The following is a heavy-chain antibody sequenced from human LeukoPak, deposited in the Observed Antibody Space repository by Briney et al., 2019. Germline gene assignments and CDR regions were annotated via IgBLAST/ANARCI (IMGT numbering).Heavy chain of an antibody. D-gene: IGHD6-19*01. CDR1: GYTFTGYY. Sequence: GASVKVSCKASGYTFTGYYMHWVRQAPGQGLEWMGWINPNSGGTNYAQKFQGRVTMTRDTSISTAYMELSRLRSDDTAVYSCASALPVAGNAVSSAWAFDISGQGSMVTVCS. J-gene: IGHJ3*02. V-gene: IGHV1-2*02. CDR2: INPNSGGT. CDR3: ASALPVAGNAVSSAWAFDI.